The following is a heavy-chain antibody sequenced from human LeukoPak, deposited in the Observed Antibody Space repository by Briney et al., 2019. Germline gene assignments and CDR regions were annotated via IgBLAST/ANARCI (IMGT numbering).Heavy chain of an antibody. CDR2: ISHTGSTM. CDR3: AIPPLSGTGSSRPLAGMDV. CDR1: GFSFSSYS. V-gene: IGHV3-48*04. D-gene: IGHD3-10*01. J-gene: IGHJ6*02. Sequence: GSLRLSCAASGFSFSSYSLNWVRQAPGKGLEWVSYISHTGSTMSYADSVKGRFTISRDNARNSLYLQMNSLRAEDTAVYYCAIPPLSGTGSSRPLAGMDVWGQGTTVTVSS.